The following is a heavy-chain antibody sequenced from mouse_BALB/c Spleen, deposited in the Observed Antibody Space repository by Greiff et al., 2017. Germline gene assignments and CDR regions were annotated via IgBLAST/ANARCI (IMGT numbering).Heavy chain of an antibody. V-gene: IGHV2-2*02. J-gene: IGHJ3*01. CDR1: GFSLTSYG. CDR3: ARNLGYGNYEFAY. D-gene: IGHD2-1*01. Sequence: QVQLQQSGPGLVQPSQSLSITCTVSGFSLTSYGVHWVRQSPGKGLEWLGVIWSGGSTDYNAAFISRLSISKDNSKSQVFFKMNSLQANDTAIYYCARNLGYGNYEFAYWGQGTLVTVSA. CDR2: IWSGGST.